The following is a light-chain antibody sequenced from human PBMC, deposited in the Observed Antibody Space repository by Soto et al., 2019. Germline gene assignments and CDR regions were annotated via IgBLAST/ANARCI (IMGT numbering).Light chain of an antibody. CDR1: QSLLGSGGHNY. CDR2: LGS. V-gene: IGKV2-28*01. CDR3: MQSLQTPRT. Sequence: DIVLTQSPLSLPVTPGEPASLSCRSSQSLLGSGGHNYLDWYVQKPGQSPQFVIFLGSHRPSGGPDRVGGSGSGTDFTLKISRVEAEDVGVYFCMQSLQTPRTFVQGTRVEI. J-gene: IGKJ1*01.